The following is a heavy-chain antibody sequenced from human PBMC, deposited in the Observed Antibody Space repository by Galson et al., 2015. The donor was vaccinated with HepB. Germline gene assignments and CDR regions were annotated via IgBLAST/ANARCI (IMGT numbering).Heavy chain of an antibody. V-gene: IGHV1-69*13. Sequence: SVKVSCKASGGTFSSYAISWVRQAPGQGLEWMGGIIPIFGTANYAQKFQGRVTITADESTSTAYMELSSLRSEDTAVYYCARGGDSKSVSYYYYYGMDVWGQGTTVTVSS. D-gene: IGHD4-11*01. CDR3: ARGGDSKSVSYYYYYGMDV. CDR1: GGTFSSYA. J-gene: IGHJ6*02. CDR2: IIPIFGTA.